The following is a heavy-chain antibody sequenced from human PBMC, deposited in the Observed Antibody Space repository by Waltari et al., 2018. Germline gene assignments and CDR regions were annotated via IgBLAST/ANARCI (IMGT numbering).Heavy chain of an antibody. CDR2: YYSSGAV. Sequence: QVQLQESGPGLVKPTHTLSLTCTVSGEPISDDVSRWTYWTWIRQSAGNGLEWIGHYYSSGAVDYNPSLRSRVTISLDTPKSHFTLKLTSVTAADTAVYYCANRGVGNYFKYFRLWSPGTLVTVSS. CDR1: GEPISDDVSRWTY. CDR3: ANRGVGNYFKYFRL. J-gene: IGHJ1*01. V-gene: IGHV4-61*02. D-gene: IGHD1-7*01.